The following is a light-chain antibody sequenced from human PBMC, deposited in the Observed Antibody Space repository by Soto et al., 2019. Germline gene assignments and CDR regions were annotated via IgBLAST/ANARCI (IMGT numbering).Light chain of an antibody. CDR2: ATF. J-gene: IGKJ1*01. CDR3: QQCYSSWT. V-gene: IGKV1-39*01. CDR1: QSIGTY. Sequence: DIQMTQSPSSLSASVGDRVTITCRASQSIGTYLNWYQQKPGKAPNLLIFATFSLQSGVPSRFSGSGSGTDFILTINSLQLEDFATYYCQQCYSSWTFGQGTKVEIK.